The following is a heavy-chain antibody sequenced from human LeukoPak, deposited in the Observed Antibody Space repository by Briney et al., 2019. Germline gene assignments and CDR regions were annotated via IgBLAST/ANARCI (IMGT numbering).Heavy chain of an antibody. CDR1: GFTFSSYA. D-gene: IGHD3-22*01. J-gene: IGHJ6*04. V-gene: IGHV3-23*01. Sequence: GGSLRLSCAAAGFTFSSYAMNLVRQSPGKGLEWVSAISGSGGSTYYADSVKGRFTISRDNSKNTLYLQMNSLRAEDTAVYYCAKEPHGYNGMDVWGKGTTVTVSS. CDR3: AKEPHGYNGMDV. CDR2: ISGSGGST.